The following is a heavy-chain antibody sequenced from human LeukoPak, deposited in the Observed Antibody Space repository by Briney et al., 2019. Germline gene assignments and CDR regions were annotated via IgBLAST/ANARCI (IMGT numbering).Heavy chain of an antibody. Sequence: SETLSLTCAVYGGSFSGYYWSWIRQPPGKGLEWIGEINHSGSTNYNPSLKSRVTISVDTSKNQFSLRLSSVTAADTAVYYCASDKVAGWIRGGYYYGMDVWGQGTTVTVSS. CDR1: GGSFSGYY. D-gene: IGHD6-19*01. CDR2: INHSGST. J-gene: IGHJ6*02. V-gene: IGHV4-34*01. CDR3: ASDKVAGWIRGGYYYGMDV.